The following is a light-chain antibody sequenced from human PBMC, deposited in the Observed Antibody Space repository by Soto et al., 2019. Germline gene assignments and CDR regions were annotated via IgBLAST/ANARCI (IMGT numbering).Light chain of an antibody. CDR2: AAS. V-gene: IGKV1-39*01. Sequence: DIQMTQSPSSLSASVGDRVTITCRASQSISTYLNWYQQKPGKAPKLLIYAASSLQSGVPSRFSGSGSGTDFTLTISSLQPEDFAIYYCQQSYTTPLKFGQGTNVELK. CDR3: QQSYTTPLK. CDR1: QSISTY. J-gene: IGKJ1*01.